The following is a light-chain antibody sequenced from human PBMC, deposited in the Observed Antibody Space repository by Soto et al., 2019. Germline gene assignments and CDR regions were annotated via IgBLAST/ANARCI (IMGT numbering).Light chain of an antibody. CDR2: SNN. J-gene: IGLJ2*01. CDR1: SSNIGSNT. V-gene: IGLV1-44*01. Sequence: QPVLTQPPSASGTPGQRVTMSCSGSSSNIGSNTVNWYQQLPGTAPKLLIYSNNQRPSGVPDRFSGSKSGTSASLAISGLQSEDEADYYCAAWDYSLNGVLFGGGTKLTVL. CDR3: AAWDYSLNGVL.